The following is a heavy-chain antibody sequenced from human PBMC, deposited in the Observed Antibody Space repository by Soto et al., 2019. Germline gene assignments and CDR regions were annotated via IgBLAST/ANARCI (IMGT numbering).Heavy chain of an antibody. V-gene: IGHV3-21*01. CDR1: GFTFSSYS. Sequence: GGSLRLSCAASGFTFSSYSMNWVRQAPGKGLEWVSSISSSSSYIYYADSVKGRFTISRDNAKNSLYLQMNSLRAEDTAVYYCAREGACSGGSCPYYYYYGMDVWRQGTTVTV. CDR2: ISSSSSYI. J-gene: IGHJ6*02. D-gene: IGHD2-15*01. CDR3: AREGACSGGSCPYYYYYGMDV.